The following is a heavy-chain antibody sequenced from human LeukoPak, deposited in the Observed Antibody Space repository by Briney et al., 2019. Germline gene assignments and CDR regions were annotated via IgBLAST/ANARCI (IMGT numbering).Heavy chain of an antibody. J-gene: IGHJ4*02. CDR3: ARDSKTLTAEPGHFDY. CDR1: GTFITHA. V-gene: IGHV1-69*05. CDR2: VIPMFDTV. D-gene: IGHD2-21*02. Sequence: SVKVSCKASGTFITHALSWVRQAPGQGLGWMGRVIPMFDTVIYAQKFQDRVTITTDKSTSTAYMELSSLRSEDTAVYYCARDSKTLTAEPGHFDYWGQGTLVSVSP.